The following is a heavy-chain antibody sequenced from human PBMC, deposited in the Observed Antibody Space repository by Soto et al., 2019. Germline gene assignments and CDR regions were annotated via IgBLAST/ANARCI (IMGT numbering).Heavy chain of an antibody. CDR1: GFTFSSYG. V-gene: IGHV3-30*18. J-gene: IGHJ6*02. CDR3: AKGVRSSRWYGGDYYYGMDV. D-gene: IGHD6-13*01. CDR2: ISYDGSNK. Sequence: QVQLVESGGGVVQPGRSLRLSCAASGFTFSSYGMHWVRQAPGKGLEWVAVISYDGSNKYYADSVKGRFTISRDNSKNTLYLQMNSLRAEDTAVYYCAKGVRSSRWYGGDYYYGMDVWGQGTTVSVSS.